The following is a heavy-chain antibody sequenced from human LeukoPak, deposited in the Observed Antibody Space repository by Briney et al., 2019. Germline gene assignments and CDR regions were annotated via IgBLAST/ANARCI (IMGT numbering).Heavy chain of an antibody. J-gene: IGHJ4*02. D-gene: IGHD2-2*01. V-gene: IGHV1-69*01. CDR1: GGTFSSYA. CDR2: IIPIFGAT. CDR3: ARTTTRYCSSTSCYLGY. Sequence: ASVKVSCKASGGTFSSYAISWTRQAPGQGLEWMGAIIPIFGATDYAQKFQGRVTITADESTSTAYMELSSLRSDDTAVYYCARTTTRYCSSTSCYLGYWGQGTPVTVSS.